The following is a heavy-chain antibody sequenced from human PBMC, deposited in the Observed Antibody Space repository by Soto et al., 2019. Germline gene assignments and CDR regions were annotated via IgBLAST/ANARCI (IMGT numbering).Heavy chain of an antibody. CDR1: GYTFTSYG. J-gene: IGHJ3*02. D-gene: IGHD3-9*01. V-gene: IGHV1-18*01. Sequence: QVQLVQSGAEVKKPGASVKVSCKASGYTFTSYGISGVRQAPGQGLEWMGWISAYNGNTNYAQKLQGRVTMTTDTSTSTAYMELRSLRSDDTAVYYCARVYGRVRYFDWLFFRSAFDIWGQGTMVTVSS. CDR3: ARVYGRVRYFDWLFFRSAFDI. CDR2: ISAYNGNT.